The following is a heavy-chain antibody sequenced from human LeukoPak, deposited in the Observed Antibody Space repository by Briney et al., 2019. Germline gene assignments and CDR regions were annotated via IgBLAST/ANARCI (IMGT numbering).Heavy chain of an antibody. CDR1: GGSISSSSYY. V-gene: IGHV4-39*07. Sequence: PSETLSLTCTVSGGSISSSSYYWGWIRQPPGKGLEWIGSIYYSGSTYYNPSLKSRVTISVDTSKNQFSLKLSSVTAADTAVYYCARYSSSWHTYYYYGMDVWGQGTTVTVSS. CDR2: IYYSGST. J-gene: IGHJ6*02. D-gene: IGHD6-13*01. CDR3: ARYSSSWHTYYYYGMDV.